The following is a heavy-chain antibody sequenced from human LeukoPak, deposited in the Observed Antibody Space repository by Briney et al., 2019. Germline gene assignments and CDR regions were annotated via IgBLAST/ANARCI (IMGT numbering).Heavy chain of an antibody. CDR1: GYTFTSYG. Sequence: ASVTVSCKASGYTFTSYGISWVRQAPGQGLEWMGWSSAYNGNTNYAQKLQGRVTMTTDTSTSTAYMELRSLRSDDTAVYYCARAKYYDSSGYYAVDYWGQGTLVTVSS. CDR3: ARAKYYDSSGYYAVDY. CDR2: SSAYNGNT. V-gene: IGHV1-18*01. D-gene: IGHD3-22*01. J-gene: IGHJ4*02.